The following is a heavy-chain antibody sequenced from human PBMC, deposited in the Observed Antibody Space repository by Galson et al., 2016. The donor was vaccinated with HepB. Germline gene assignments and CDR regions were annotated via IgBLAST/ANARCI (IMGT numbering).Heavy chain of an antibody. J-gene: IGHJ3*01. CDR2: VSGNGGSS. V-gene: IGHV3-23*01. CDR3: AREGNYYGSGGYRDGLEF. Sequence: SLRLSCAASGFTFSSHAITWVRQAPGMGLEWDSAVSGNGGSSNYAESVQGRFTVSRDNSKNTVYLQMNTVRAEDTAVYFCAREGNYYGSGGYRDGLEFWGQGTMVTVSS. CDR1: GFTFSSHA. D-gene: IGHD3-10*01.